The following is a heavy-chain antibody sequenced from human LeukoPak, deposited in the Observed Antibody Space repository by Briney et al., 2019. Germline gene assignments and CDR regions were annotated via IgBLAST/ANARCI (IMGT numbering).Heavy chain of an antibody. V-gene: IGHV1-3*01. CDR2: INAGNGNT. D-gene: IGHD3-10*01. Sequence: GASVKVSCKASGYTFTGYAMHWVRQAPGQRLEWMGWINAGNGNTKYSQKFQGRVTITRDTSASTAYMELSSLRSEDTAVYYCARVSLWFGEFIDYWGQGTLVTVSS. J-gene: IGHJ4*02. CDR1: GYTFTGYA. CDR3: ARVSLWFGEFIDY.